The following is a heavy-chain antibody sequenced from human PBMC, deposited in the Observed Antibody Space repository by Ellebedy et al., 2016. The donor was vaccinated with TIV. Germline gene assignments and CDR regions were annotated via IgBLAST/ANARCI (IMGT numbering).Heavy chain of an antibody. CDR1: GFTFSSYA. CDR3: ARERGVRGFSPPVGY. Sequence: GGSLRLSCAASGFTFSSYAMHWVRQAPGKGLEWVAVISYDGSNKYHADSVKGRFTISRDNSKNTLYLQMNSLRAEDTAVYYCARERGVRGFSPPVGYWGQGTLVTVSS. J-gene: IGHJ4*02. CDR2: ISYDGSNK. D-gene: IGHD3-10*01. V-gene: IGHV3-30*04.